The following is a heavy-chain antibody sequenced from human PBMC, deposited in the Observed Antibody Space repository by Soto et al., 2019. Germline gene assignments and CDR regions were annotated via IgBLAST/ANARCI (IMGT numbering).Heavy chain of an antibody. V-gene: IGHV4-4*02. D-gene: IGHD4-4*01. CDR2: IYHSGST. CDR3: ARSNGRSNWLDT. J-gene: IGHJ5*02. CDR1: GGSVSMSNW. Sequence: SETLSLTCAVSGGSVSMSNWWTWVRQPPGKGLEWIGEIYHSGSTNYNPSLKSRVTMSVDKSKNQFSLKLNSVTAADTAVYYCARSNGRSNWLDTWGQGAPVTVYS.